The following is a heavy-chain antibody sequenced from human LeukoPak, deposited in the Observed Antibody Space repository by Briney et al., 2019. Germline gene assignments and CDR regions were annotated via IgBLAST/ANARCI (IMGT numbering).Heavy chain of an antibody. V-gene: IGHV3-21*01. Sequence: GGSLRLSCAASGFTFSSYSMTWVRQAPGKGLEWVSSISSSSSYIYYADSVKGRFTISRDNAKNSLYLQMNSLRAEDTAVYYCARAYSYYDSSGYPPKFDYWGQGTLVTVSS. CDR1: GFTFSSYS. CDR3: ARAYSYYDSSGYPPKFDY. CDR2: ISSSSSYI. D-gene: IGHD3-22*01. J-gene: IGHJ4*02.